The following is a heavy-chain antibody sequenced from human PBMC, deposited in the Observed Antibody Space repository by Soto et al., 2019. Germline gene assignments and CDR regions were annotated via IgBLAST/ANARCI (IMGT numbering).Heavy chain of an antibody. D-gene: IGHD3-10*01. Sequence: QVQLVESGGGVVQPGRSLRLSCAASGFTFSSYGMHWVRQAPGKGLVWVAVIWYDGSNQYYADSVKGRFTISRDNSKNTLYLQMNGLRAEDTAVYYCARDDQIVFDYYYYYGMDGWGQGTTVTVSS. CDR3: ARDDQIVFDYYYYYGMDG. CDR1: GFTFSSYG. V-gene: IGHV3-33*01. J-gene: IGHJ6*02. CDR2: IWYDGSNQ.